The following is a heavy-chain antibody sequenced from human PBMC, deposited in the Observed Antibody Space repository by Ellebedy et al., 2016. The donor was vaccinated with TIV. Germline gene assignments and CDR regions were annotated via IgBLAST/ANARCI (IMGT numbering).Heavy chain of an antibody. V-gene: IGHV4-59*08. CDR3: ARGSRVEYYYDSSGYSDAFDI. CDR2: IYYSGST. CDR1: GGSISSYY. D-gene: IGHD3-22*01. Sequence: MPSETLSLTCTVSGGSISSYYWSWIRQPPGKGLEWIGYIYYSGSTNYNPSLKSRVTISVDTSKNQFSLKLSSVTAADTAVYYCARGSRVEYYYDSSGYSDAFDIWGQGTMVTVSS. J-gene: IGHJ3*02.